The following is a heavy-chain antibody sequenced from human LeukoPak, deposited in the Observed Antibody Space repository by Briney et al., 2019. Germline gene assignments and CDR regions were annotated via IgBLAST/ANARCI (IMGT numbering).Heavy chain of an antibody. V-gene: IGHV3-43D*03. D-gene: IGHD5-12*01. J-gene: IGHJ4*02. CDR3: AKDQRRGYSGYYDFDY. CDR2: VSWDGGST. Sequence: GGSLRLSCAASGFIFDDCAMHWVRQAPGKGLEWVSLVSWDGGSTYYADSVKGRFTISRDNSKNSLYLEMNSLRAEDTALYYCAKDQRRGYSGYYDFDYWGQGTLVTVSS. CDR1: GFIFDDCA.